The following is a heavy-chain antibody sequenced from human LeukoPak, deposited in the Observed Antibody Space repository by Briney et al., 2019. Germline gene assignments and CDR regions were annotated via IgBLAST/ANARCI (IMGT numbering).Heavy chain of an antibody. CDR2: IKSKTDGGTT. J-gene: IGHJ4*02. Sequence: PGGSLRLSCAASGFTFSNAWMSWVRQAPGKGLEWVGRIKSKTDGGTTDNAASVKGRFTISRDDSKNTLYLQMNSLKTEDTAVYYCTVSGYSSSWYAFGYWGQGTLVTVSS. D-gene: IGHD6-13*01. CDR1: GFTFSNAW. CDR3: TVSGYSSSWYAFGY. V-gene: IGHV3-15*01.